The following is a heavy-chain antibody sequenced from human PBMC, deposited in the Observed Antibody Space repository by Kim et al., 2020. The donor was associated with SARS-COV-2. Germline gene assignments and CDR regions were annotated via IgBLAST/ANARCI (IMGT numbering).Heavy chain of an antibody. V-gene: IGHV3-30*04. CDR3: ARDRKLGYYYYYGMDV. CDR2: ISYDGSNK. J-gene: IGHJ6*02. D-gene: IGHD6-6*01. CDR1: GFTFSSYA. Sequence: GGSLRLSCAASGFTFSSYAMHWVRQAPGKGLEWVAVISYDGSNKYYADSVKGRFTISRDNSKNTLYLQMNSLRAEDTAVYYCARDRKLGYYYYYGMDVWGQGTTVTVSS.